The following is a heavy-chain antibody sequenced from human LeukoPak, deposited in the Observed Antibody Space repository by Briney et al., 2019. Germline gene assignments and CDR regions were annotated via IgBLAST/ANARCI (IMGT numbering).Heavy chain of an antibody. Sequence: GGSLRLSSAASGFTFRSYGMYWVRQAPGKGLEWVAVIWYDGSKIYYADSVKGRFTISRDNSKNTLYMEMNSLRAEDTAVYYCARVRGRNYGSGSRAGLDVWGKGTTVTVSS. CDR3: ARVRGRNYGSGSRAGLDV. V-gene: IGHV3-33*07. D-gene: IGHD3-10*01. CDR2: IWYDGSKI. CDR1: GFTFRSYG. J-gene: IGHJ6*04.